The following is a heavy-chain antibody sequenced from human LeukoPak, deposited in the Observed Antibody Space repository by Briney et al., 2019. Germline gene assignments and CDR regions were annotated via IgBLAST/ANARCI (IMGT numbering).Heavy chain of an antibody. Sequence: QTLSLTCAISGDSVSSNSAAWNWIRQSPSRGLEWLGRTYYRSKWFNEYGISVKSRITINSDTSKNQFSLHLNSVTPEDTAMYYCAREQTGFDYWGQGTLVTVSS. CDR1: GDSVSSNSAA. J-gene: IGHJ4*02. CDR3: AREQTGFDY. V-gene: IGHV6-1*01. CDR2: TYYRSKWFN.